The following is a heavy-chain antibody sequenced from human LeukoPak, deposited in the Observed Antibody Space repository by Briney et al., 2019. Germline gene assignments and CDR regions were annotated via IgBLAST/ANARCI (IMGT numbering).Heavy chain of an antibody. Sequence: GASVKVSCKASGYTFKSYGISWVRPAPGQGLEWMGWISPYNGNTNYEQKFQGRVTVTSDTSTSTTYMELRSLQSDDTAVYYCARSLVGAASTRSFDYWGQGTPVTVSS. CDR2: ISPYNGNT. CDR1: GYTFKSYG. J-gene: IGHJ4*02. V-gene: IGHV1-18*01. CDR3: ARSLVGAASTRSFDY. D-gene: IGHD1-26*01.